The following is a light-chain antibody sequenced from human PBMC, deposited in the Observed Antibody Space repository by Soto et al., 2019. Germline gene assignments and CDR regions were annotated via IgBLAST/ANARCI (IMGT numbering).Light chain of an antibody. CDR3: TSFTTSDTFV. Sequence: QSALAQPASVSGSPGQSITISCTGTSNDVGHFNYFSWFQQHPGKAPKLLIFDVNNWPSGVSDRFSGSNSGNTASLTISGLQPEDEADYYCTSFTTSDTFVFGSWTKVTVL. CDR1: SNDVGHFNY. J-gene: IGLJ1*01. V-gene: IGLV2-14*03. CDR2: DVN.